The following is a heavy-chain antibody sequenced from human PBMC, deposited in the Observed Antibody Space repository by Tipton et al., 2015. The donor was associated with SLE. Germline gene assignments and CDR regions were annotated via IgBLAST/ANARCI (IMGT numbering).Heavy chain of an antibody. J-gene: IGHJ2*01. Sequence: LRLSCTVSGGSVSSGGCFWSWIRQPPGKGLEWIGYIFYSGITNYSPSLKSRVTISVDTSKNQFSLKLSSVTAADTAVYYCARGLGSIHWYFDLWGRGTLVTVSS. D-gene: IGHD3-16*01. V-gene: IGHV4-61*08. CDR1: GGSVSSGGCF. CDR3: ARGLGSIHWYFDL. CDR2: IFYSGIT.